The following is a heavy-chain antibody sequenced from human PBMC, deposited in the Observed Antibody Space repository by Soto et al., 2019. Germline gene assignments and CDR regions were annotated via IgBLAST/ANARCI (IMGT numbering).Heavy chain of an antibody. CDR3: ARHLAYYYDSSGYYFD. D-gene: IGHD3-22*01. CDR1: GYRFTSYW. Sequence: PGESLKIYCKGPGYRFTSYWISWVRQMPGKGLEWMGRIDPSDSYTNSSPSFQGHVTISADKSISTAYLQWSSLKASDTAMYYCARHLAYYYDSSGYYFDWGQGTLVTVSS. J-gene: IGHJ4*02. CDR2: IDPSDSYT. V-gene: IGHV5-10-1*01.